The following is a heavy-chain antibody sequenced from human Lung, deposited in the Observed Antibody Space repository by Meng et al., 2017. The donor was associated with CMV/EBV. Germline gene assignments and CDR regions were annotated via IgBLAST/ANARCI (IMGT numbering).Heavy chain of an antibody. Sequence: SCAASGFTFNKYAMTWVRQAPGKGLEWVSIISAVIDNTYYADSVKGRFTLSRDNSMNTLYLQMHSLRAEDTAIYFCAKGLGTTGWYSPLDSWGRGTXVT. D-gene: IGHD6-19*01. V-gene: IGHV3-23*01. CDR1: GFTFNKYA. CDR3: AKGLGTTGWYSPLDS. J-gene: IGHJ4*02. CDR2: ISAVIDNT.